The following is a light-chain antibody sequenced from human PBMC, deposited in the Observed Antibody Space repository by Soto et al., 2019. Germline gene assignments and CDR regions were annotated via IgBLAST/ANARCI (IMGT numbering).Light chain of an antibody. CDR2: GAS. V-gene: IGKV3-15*01. CDR3: QQYNNWPPWT. Sequence: EIVMTQSPVTLSVSPGERVTLSCRASQSISSNLAWYQQKPGQAPRLLIDGASTRATGIPARFSGSGSGTEFTLTLSSLQSEDSAVYYCQQYNNWPPWTFGPGTKVEIK. J-gene: IGKJ1*01. CDR1: QSISSN.